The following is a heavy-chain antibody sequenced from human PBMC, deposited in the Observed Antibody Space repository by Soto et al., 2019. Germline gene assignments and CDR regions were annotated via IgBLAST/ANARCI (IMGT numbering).Heavy chain of an antibody. J-gene: IGHJ6*02. CDR1: GFIFSDYY. CDR2: ISDGGSYT. Sequence: RGSLRLSCVASGFIFSDYYMAWIRRAPGKGLEWVSYISDGGSYTNHGNSVRGRVSVSRDDARNSLYLQINNLRVEDTGVYYCARAPGAVNSYAGVDVWGQGTTVTVSS. V-gene: IGHV3-11*05. CDR3: ARAPGAVNSYAGVDV. D-gene: IGHD6-19*01.